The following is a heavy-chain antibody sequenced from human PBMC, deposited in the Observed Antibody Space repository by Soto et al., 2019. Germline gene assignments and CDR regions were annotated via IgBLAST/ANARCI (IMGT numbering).Heavy chain of an antibody. Sequence: PSETLSLTCTVSGGSIGSQYWTWVRQSLGKGLEWIAYIYDTGISGYTPSTSYNPSPKSRVTMSVDTSKSQFSLKLTSVTAADTAVYYCARGEDAFFYYGLDVWGQGITVTVSS. CDR3: ARGEDAFFYYGLDV. CDR1: GGSIGSQY. J-gene: IGHJ6*02. V-gene: IGHV4-59*11. CDR2: IYDTGISGYTPST.